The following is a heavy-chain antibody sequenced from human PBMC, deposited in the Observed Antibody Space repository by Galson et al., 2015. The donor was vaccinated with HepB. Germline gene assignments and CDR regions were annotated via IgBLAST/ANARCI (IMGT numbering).Heavy chain of an antibody. CDR1: GYTFTSYG. D-gene: IGHD3-10*01. CDR3: ATTDGPITMVRGVKASGYYYYGMDV. CDR2: ISAYNGNT. Sequence: SVKVSCKASGYTFTSYGISWVRQAPGQGLEWMGWISAYNGNTNYAQKLQGRVTMTTDTSTSTAYMELSSLRSEDTAVYYCATTDGPITMVRGVKASGYYYYGMDVWGQGTTVTVSS. J-gene: IGHJ6*02. V-gene: IGHV1-18*01.